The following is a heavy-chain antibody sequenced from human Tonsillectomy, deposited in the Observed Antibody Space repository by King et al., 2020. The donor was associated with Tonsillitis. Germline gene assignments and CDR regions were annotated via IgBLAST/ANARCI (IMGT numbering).Heavy chain of an antibody. CDR3: ARGLSYCYDSSGPDGWFDP. J-gene: IGHJ5*02. CDR1: NGSISNDY. Sequence: VQLQESGPGLVKPSETLSLTCTVSNGSISNDYWSWIRQPPGKGLEWIGYIYYSGGTNYNSSLKSRVTISIDASKNQFSLSLNSVTAADTAVYYCARGLSYCYDSSGPDGWFDPWGLGTLVTVSS. V-gene: IGHV4-59*01. CDR2: IYYSGGT. D-gene: IGHD3-22*01.